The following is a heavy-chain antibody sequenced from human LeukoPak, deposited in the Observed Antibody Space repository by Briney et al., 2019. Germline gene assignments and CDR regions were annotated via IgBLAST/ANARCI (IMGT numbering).Heavy chain of an antibody. V-gene: IGHV3-7*01. J-gene: IGHJ4*02. Sequence: PGGSLRLSCAASGFTFSSYWMTWVRQAPGKELEWVANIKPDGSEKSYVDSVRGRFTISRDNAKNSLYLQMNSLRAEDTAVYYCARSLTGVTSYWGQGTLVTVSS. CDR2: IKPDGSEK. CDR1: GFTFSSYW. D-gene: IGHD7-27*01. CDR3: ARSLTGVTSY.